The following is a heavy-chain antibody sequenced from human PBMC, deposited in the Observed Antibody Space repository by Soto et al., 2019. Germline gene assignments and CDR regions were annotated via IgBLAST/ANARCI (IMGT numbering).Heavy chain of an antibody. V-gene: IGHV2-5*02. J-gene: IGHJ4*02. CDR1: GFSLSTSDVG. CDR3: AKTNSSRSSFDY. Sequence: SGPTLVNPTHTLTLTCTFSGFSLSTSDVGVGWIRQPPGKALEWLAIIYWDDDKRYSPSLKSRLTITKDTSKNQVVLTVTNMDPVATPTHYCAKTNSSRSSFDYWGQGTLVTVSS. CDR2: IYWDDDK. D-gene: IGHD6-6*01.